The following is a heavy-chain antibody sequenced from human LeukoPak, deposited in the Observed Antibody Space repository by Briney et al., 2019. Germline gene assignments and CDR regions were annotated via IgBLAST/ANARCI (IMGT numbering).Heavy chain of an antibody. V-gene: IGHV1-3*01. CDR2: INAGNGNT. D-gene: IGHD6-13*01. CDR3: ARMDEGPNSSSWYLDY. CDR1: GYTFTSYA. Sequence: ASVKVSCKASGYTFTSYAMHWVRQAPGQRLEWMGWINAGNGNTKYSQKFQGRVTITRDTSASTAYMELSSLRSEDTAVYYCARMDEGPNSSSWYLDYWGQGTLVTVSS. J-gene: IGHJ4*02.